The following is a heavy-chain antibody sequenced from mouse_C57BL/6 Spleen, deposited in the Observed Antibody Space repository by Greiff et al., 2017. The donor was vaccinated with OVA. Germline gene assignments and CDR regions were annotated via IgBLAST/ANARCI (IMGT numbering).Heavy chain of an antibody. Sequence: EVMLVESGGGLVQPGGSMKLSCVASGFTFSNYWMNWVRQSPEKGLEWVAQIRLKSDNYATHYAESVKGRFTISRDDSKSSVYLQMNNLRAEDTVIYYCTGGGTPFDYWGQGTTLTVSS. CDR3: TGGGTPFDY. CDR1: GFTFSNYW. V-gene: IGHV6-3*01. J-gene: IGHJ2*01. CDR2: IRLKSDNYAT.